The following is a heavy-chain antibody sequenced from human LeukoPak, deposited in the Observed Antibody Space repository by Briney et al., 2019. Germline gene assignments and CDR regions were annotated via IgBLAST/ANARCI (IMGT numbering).Heavy chain of an antibody. CDR2: ISGSGGST. Sequence: GGSLRLSCAASGFTFSSYTMSWVRQAPGKGLEWVSAISGSGGSTYYADSVKGRFTISRDNSKNTLYLQMNSLRAEDTAVYYCASPLPVAGFGCWGQGTLVTVSS. CDR3: ASPLPVAGFGC. V-gene: IGHV3-23*01. CDR1: GFTFSSYT. J-gene: IGHJ4*02. D-gene: IGHD6-19*01.